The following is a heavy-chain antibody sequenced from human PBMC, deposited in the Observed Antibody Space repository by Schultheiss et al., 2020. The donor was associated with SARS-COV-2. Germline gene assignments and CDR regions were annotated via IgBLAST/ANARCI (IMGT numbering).Heavy chain of an antibody. J-gene: IGHJ4*02. CDR3: AREFLSSSWHEDYFDY. CDR2: INSDGSRI. D-gene: IGHD6-13*01. V-gene: IGHV3-74*01. CDR1: GFTFSNAW. Sequence: GGSLRLSCAASGFTFSNAWMNWVRQAPGKGPVWVSRINSDGSRIHYADSVKGRITISRDNAKNSLFLQMNSLRDEDTAVYYCAREFLSSSWHEDYFDYWGQGTLVTVSS.